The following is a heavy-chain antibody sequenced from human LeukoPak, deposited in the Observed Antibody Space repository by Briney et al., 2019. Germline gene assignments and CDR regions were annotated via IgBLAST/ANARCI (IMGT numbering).Heavy chain of an antibody. J-gene: IGHJ4*02. D-gene: IGHD2-8*01. CDR1: GGSISSYY. Sequence: PSETLSLTCTVSGGSISSYYWSWIRQPAGKGLEWIGRIYTSGSTNYNPSLKSRVTMSVDTSKNQFCLKLSSVTAADTAVYYCARESIRLGTNYFDYWGQGTLVTVSS. CDR2: IYTSGST. V-gene: IGHV4-4*07. CDR3: ARESIRLGTNYFDY.